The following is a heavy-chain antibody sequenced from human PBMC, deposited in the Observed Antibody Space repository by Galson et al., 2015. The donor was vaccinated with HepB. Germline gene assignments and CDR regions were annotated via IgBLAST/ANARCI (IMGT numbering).Heavy chain of an antibody. D-gene: IGHD4-17*01. J-gene: IGHJ4*02. Sequence: PTQTLTLTCTFSGFSLTTTGAAVAWIRQPPGNALQCLALIYWDDDKRYSPSLTTKLTISKDTSKKQVVLTMTNIDPVDTATYYCAPAHLYGDYAPFDYWGQGAQVTVSS. V-gene: IGHV2-5*02. CDR1: GFSLTTTGAA. CDR2: IYWDDDK. CDR3: APAHLYGDYAPFDY.